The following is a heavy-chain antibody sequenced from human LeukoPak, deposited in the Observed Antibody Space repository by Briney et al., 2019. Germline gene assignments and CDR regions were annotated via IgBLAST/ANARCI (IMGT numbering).Heavy chain of an antibody. CDR3: TTSVTYYDFWSGSNWFDP. V-gene: IGHV3-15*01. CDR1: GFTFSNAW. CDR2: IKSKTDGGTT. D-gene: IGHD3-3*01. J-gene: IGHJ5*02. Sequence: GGSLRLSCAASGFTFSNAWMSWVRQAPGKGLEWVGRIKSKTDGGTTDHAAPVKGRFTISRDDSKNTLYLQMNSLKTEDTAVYYCTTSVTYYDFWSGSNWFDPWGQGTLVTVSS.